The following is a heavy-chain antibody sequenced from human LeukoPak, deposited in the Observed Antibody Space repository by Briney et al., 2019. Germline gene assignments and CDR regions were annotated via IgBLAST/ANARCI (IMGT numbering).Heavy chain of an antibody. CDR1: GFTFSDYY. V-gene: IGHV3-11*04. CDR2: ISSSGSTI. J-gene: IGHJ4*02. Sequence: PGGSLRLSCAASGFTFSDYYMSWIRQAPGKGLEWVSYISSSGSTIYYADSVKGRFTISRGNAKNTLYLQMNSLRAEDTAVYYCARAPRYCSGGSCYLWWGQGTLVTVSS. CDR3: ARAPRYCSGGSCYLW. D-gene: IGHD2-15*01.